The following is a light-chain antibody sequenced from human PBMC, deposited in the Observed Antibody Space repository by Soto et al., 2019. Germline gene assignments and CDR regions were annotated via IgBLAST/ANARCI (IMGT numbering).Light chain of an antibody. CDR3: QQYNNWPAIT. CDR1: QSIRNN. Sequence: EIVMTQSPPTLSVSPGERAALSCRASQSIRNNLVWYQQKPGQAPRLLIYGASTRATGIPARFSGSGSGTEFTLTISSLQSEDFAVYYCQQYNNWPAITFGQGTRLEIK. V-gene: IGKV3D-15*01. J-gene: IGKJ5*01. CDR2: GAS.